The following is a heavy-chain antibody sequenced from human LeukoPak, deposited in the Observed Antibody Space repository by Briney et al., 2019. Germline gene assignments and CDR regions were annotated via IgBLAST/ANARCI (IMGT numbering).Heavy chain of an antibody. Sequence: GGSLRLSCAASGFTFSSYSMNWVRQAPGKGLEWVSSISSSSSYVYYADSVKGRFTISRDNAKNSLYLQMNSLRAEDTAVYYCAREGSIGSIGSMDVWGQGTTVTVSS. CDR2: ISSSSSYV. V-gene: IGHV3-21*01. CDR3: AREGSIGSIGSMDV. J-gene: IGHJ6*02. D-gene: IGHD1-26*01. CDR1: GFTFSSYS.